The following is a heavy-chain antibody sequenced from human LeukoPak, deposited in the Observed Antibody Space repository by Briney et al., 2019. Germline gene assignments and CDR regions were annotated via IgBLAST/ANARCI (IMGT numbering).Heavy chain of an antibody. CDR3: ATYRGHAAMVLGANWFDP. CDR2: IYYSGST. Sequence: PSETLSLTCTVSGGSISSYYWSWIRQPPGKGLEWIGYIYYSGSTNYNPSLKGRVTISVDTSKNQFSLKLSSVTAADTAVYYCATYRGHAAMVLGANWFDPWGQGTLVTVSS. CDR1: GGSISSYY. J-gene: IGHJ5*02. D-gene: IGHD5-18*01. V-gene: IGHV4-59*01.